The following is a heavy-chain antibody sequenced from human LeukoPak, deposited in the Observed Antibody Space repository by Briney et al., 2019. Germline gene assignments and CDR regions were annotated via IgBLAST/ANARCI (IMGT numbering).Heavy chain of an antibody. J-gene: IGHJ4*02. CDR3: ARVRITIFGVVIMPPDY. CDR1: GYTFTGYY. Sequence: ASVKVSCKASGYTFTGYYMHWVRQAPGQGLEWMGWINPNSGGTNYAQKFQGRVTMTRDTSISTAYMELSRLRSDDAAVYYCARVRITIFGVVIMPPDYWGQGTLVTVSS. D-gene: IGHD3-3*01. CDR2: INPNSGGT. V-gene: IGHV1-2*02.